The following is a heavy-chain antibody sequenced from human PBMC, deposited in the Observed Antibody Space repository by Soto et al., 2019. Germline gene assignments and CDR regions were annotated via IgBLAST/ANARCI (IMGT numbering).Heavy chain of an antibody. J-gene: IGHJ4*02. CDR3: ARDRGGALDS. D-gene: IGHD2-15*01. CDR1: GFTFNTFA. Sequence: GSLRLSCVVSGFTFNTFAMTWVRQAPGKGLEWVSALSGSGSLSYYADSVKGRFTISRDNSKNTLYLQMNNLRVDETAVYFCARDRGGALDSWGQGTLVTVSS. CDR2: LSGSGSLS. V-gene: IGHV3-23*01.